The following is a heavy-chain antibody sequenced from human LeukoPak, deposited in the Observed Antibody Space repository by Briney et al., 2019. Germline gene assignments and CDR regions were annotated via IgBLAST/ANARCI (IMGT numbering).Heavy chain of an antibody. Sequence: SETLSLTCTVAGGSIRNNYWSWIRQPPGMGLEWIGYVYHSGTTTYNPSLKSRVTISVDTSKNQFSLNLTSVTAADTAMYYCARGNYLTYDFWGQGTLVSVSS. CDR2: VYHSGTT. D-gene: IGHD1-7*01. CDR1: GGSIRNNY. J-gene: IGHJ4*02. CDR3: ARGNYLTYDF. V-gene: IGHV4-59*08.